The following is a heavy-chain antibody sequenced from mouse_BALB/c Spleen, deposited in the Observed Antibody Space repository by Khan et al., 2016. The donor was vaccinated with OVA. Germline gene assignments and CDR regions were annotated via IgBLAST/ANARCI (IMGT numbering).Heavy chain of an antibody. Sequence: EVELVESGGGLVQPGGSRKLSCAASGFTFSGFGMHWVRQAPEKGLEWVAYISSGSKTTYYADTVKGRFNISRDNPKNTLFLQMTRLRSEDTAMYFCARTGYYYFDYWGQGITLTVSS. CDR3: ARTGYYYFDY. CDR1: GFTFSGFG. D-gene: IGHD1-2*01. V-gene: IGHV5-17*02. CDR2: ISSGSKTT. J-gene: IGHJ2*01.